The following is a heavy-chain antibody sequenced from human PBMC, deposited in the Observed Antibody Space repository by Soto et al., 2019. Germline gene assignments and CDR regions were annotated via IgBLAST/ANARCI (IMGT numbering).Heavy chain of an antibody. Sequence: QVQLVQSGAEVKKPGSSVKVSCKASGGTFSSYTISWVRQAPGQGLEWMGRIIPILGIANYAQKFQGRVTITAEKSTSTAYMELSSLRSEDTAVYYCTRAGEYCWYFDLWGRGTLVTVSS. V-gene: IGHV1-69*02. CDR1: GGTFSSYT. D-gene: IGHD3-16*01. J-gene: IGHJ2*01. CDR3: TRAGEYCWYFDL. CDR2: IIPILGIA.